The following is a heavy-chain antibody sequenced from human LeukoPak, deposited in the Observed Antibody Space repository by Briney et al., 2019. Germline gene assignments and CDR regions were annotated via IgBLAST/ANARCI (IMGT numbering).Heavy chain of an antibody. CDR2: IYYTGST. Sequence: SETLSLTCNVSGGSITSYYWNWIRQPPGKGLEWIGYIYYTGSTNSNPSLRSRVTMSLDTSKNQFSLKLSSVTAADTARYYCAGSYFYDGNRYFDYWGQGALVTASS. CDR1: GGSITSYY. D-gene: IGHD3-22*01. CDR3: AGSYFYDGNRYFDY. V-gene: IGHV4-59*08. J-gene: IGHJ4*02.